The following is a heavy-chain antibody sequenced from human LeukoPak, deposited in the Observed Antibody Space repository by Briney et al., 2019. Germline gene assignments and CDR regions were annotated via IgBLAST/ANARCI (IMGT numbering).Heavy chain of an antibody. D-gene: IGHD2-2*01. J-gene: IGHJ5*02. Sequence: GGSLRLSCAASGFTFSSYWMHWVRQAPGKGLVWVSRINSDGSSTSYADSVKGRFTISRDNAKNTLYLQMNSLRAEDTAVYYCARDRGYCSSTSRHHRYGNWFDPWGQGTLVTVSS. CDR2: INSDGSST. CDR3: ARDRGYCSSTSRHHRYGNWFDP. CDR1: GFTFSSYW. V-gene: IGHV3-74*01.